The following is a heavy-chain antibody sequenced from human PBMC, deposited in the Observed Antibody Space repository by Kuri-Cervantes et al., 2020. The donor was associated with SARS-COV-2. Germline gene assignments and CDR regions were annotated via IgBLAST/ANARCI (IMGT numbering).Heavy chain of an antibody. CDR2: IKQDGSEK. CDR1: GFTFSSYW. V-gene: IGHV3-7*01. CDR3: AKPMVRGVNLWVYYGMDV. J-gene: IGHJ6*02. D-gene: IGHD3-10*01. Sequence: GGSLRLSCAASGFTFSSYWMSWVRQAPGKGLEWVANIKQDGSEKYYVDSVKGRFTISRDNAKNSLYLQMNSLRAEDTAVYYCAKPMVRGVNLWVYYGMDVWGQGTTVTVSS.